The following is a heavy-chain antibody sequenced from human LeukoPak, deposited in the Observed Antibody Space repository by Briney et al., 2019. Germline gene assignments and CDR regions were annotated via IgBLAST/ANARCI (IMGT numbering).Heavy chain of an antibody. D-gene: IGHD5/OR15-5a*01. CDR3: AKDSFYEDYFDY. Sequence: PGGSLRLSCAASGFTLSSYGMSWVRQAPGKGLEWVSAISGSGGSTYYADSVKGRFTISRDNSKNTLYLQMNSLRAEDTAVYYCAKDSFYEDYFDYWGQGTLVTVSS. J-gene: IGHJ4*02. V-gene: IGHV3-23*01. CDR2: ISGSGGST. CDR1: GFTLSSYG.